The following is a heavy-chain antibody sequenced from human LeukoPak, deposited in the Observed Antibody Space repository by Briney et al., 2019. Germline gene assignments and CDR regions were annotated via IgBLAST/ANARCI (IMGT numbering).Heavy chain of an antibody. CDR1: GFTFSSYW. Sequence: GGSLRLSCAASGFTFSSYWMSWVRQAPGKGLEWVANINQDGSEKYYVDSVKGRFTISRDNAKKSLYLQMNSLRAEDTAVYYCAREGTDYYGSGSYNLDYWGQGTLVTVSS. V-gene: IGHV3-7*01. D-gene: IGHD3-10*01. CDR3: AREGTDYYGSGSYNLDY. J-gene: IGHJ4*02. CDR2: INQDGSEK.